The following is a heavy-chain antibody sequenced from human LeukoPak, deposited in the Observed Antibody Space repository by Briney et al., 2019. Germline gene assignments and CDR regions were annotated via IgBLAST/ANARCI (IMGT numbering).Heavy chain of an antibody. V-gene: IGHV3-21*01. CDR1: GFTFSSYA. J-gene: IGHJ4*02. CDR3: AREPPSIGSSSSRGVDY. D-gene: IGHD6-6*01. Sequence: GGSLRLSCAASGFTFSSYAMSWVRQAPGKGLEWVSSISSGSSYINYADSVKGRFTISRDNAKNSLFLQMNSLGAEDTAVYYCAREPPSIGSSSSRGVDYWGQGTLVTVSS. CDR2: ISSGSSYI.